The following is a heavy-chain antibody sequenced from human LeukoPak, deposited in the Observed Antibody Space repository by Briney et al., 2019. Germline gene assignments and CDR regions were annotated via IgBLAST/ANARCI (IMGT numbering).Heavy chain of an antibody. CDR1: GYTFTSYD. CDR3: ATMRSSNWRGSPDDAFDI. D-gene: IGHD6-13*01. J-gene: IGHJ3*02. V-gene: IGHV1-8*03. CDR2: MNPNSGNT. Sequence: GASVKVSCKASGYTFTSYDINWVRQATGQGLEWMGWMNPNSGNTGYAQKFQGRVTITRNTSISTAYMELSSLRSEDTAVYYCATMRSSNWRGSPDDAFDIWGQGTMVTVSS.